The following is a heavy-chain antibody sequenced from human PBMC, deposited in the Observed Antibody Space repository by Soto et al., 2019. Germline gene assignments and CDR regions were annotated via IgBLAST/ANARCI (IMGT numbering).Heavy chain of an antibody. CDR1: GFTFGNRG. V-gene: IGHV3-30*02. D-gene: IGHD2-8*01. CDR3: ATEGSYCTSGYCRLDF. CDR2: IRYDGSNT. Sequence: GGSLRLSCAASGFTFGNRGIHWVRQAPGKGLEWVALIRYDGSNTWHADSVKGRFTISRDNSRNTLYLQMNSLRAEDTAVYYCATEGSYCTSGYCRLDFWGQGTLVTVSS. J-gene: IGHJ4*02.